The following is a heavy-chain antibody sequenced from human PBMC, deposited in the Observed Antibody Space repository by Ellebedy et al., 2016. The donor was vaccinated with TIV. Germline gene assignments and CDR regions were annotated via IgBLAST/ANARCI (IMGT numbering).Heavy chain of an antibody. D-gene: IGHD6-19*01. CDR3: AREDSSGWALLDY. V-gene: IGHV3-21*01. CDR1: GFTFSSYS. J-gene: IGHJ4*02. CDR2: ISSSSSYI. Sequence: GGSLRLSXAASGFTFSSYSMNWVRQAPGKGLEWVSSISSSSSYIYYADSVKGRFTISRDNAKNSLYLQMNSLRAEDTAVYYCAREDSSGWALLDYWGQGTLVTVSS.